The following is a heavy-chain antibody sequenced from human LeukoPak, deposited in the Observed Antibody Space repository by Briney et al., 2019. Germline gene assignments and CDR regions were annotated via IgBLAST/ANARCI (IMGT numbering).Heavy chain of an antibody. V-gene: IGHV1-69*04. CDR1: GGTFSSYA. J-gene: IGHJ4*02. CDR3: ARVDDYGDYEGC. CDR2: IIPILGIA. D-gene: IGHD4-17*01. Sequence: SVKVSCKASGGTFSSYAISWVRQAPGQGLEWMGRIIPILGIANYAQKFQGRVTITADKSTSTAYMELSSLRSEDTAVYYCARVDDYGDYEGCWGQGTLVTVSS.